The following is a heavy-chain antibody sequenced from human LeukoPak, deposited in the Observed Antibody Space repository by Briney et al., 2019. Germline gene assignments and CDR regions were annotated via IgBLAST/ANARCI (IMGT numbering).Heavy chain of an antibody. CDR2: IYYSGST. CDR1: GGSISSYY. V-gene: IGHV4-59*01. D-gene: IGHD6-13*01. CDR3: ARTYGSSGLGYFDL. J-gene: IGHJ2*01. Sequence: PSETLSLTCTVAGGSISSYYWSWIRQPPGKGLEWIGYIYYSGSTNYSPSLKSRLTISVDTSKNQFSLKLSSVTAADTAVYYCARTYGSSGLGYFDLWGRGTLVTVSS.